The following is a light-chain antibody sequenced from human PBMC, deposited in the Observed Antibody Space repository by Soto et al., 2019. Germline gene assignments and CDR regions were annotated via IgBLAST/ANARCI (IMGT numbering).Light chain of an antibody. CDR1: QSISSY. J-gene: IGKJ4*01. CDR2: AAS. V-gene: IGKV1-39*01. Sequence: DIQMTQSPSSLSASVGDRVTITCRASQSISSYLNWYQQKPGKAPRLLIYAASRLQSGVPSRFSGTGSGTDFTLTISSLQPEDFATYYCQQLNSYPLTFGGGTKVDI. CDR3: QQLNSYPLT.